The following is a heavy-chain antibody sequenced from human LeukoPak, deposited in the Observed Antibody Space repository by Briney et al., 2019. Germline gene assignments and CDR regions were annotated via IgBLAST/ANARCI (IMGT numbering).Heavy chain of an antibody. V-gene: IGHV3-30*02. J-gene: IGHJ4*02. CDR3: AKERSPGYCSGGSCYLIDY. D-gene: IGHD2-15*01. Sequence: AGGSLRLSCAGSGFTFSSYGMSWVRQAPGKGLEWVAFIRSDGSNKYYADSVKGRFTISRDNSKNTLYLQMNSLRAEDTAVYYCAKERSPGYCSGGSCYLIDYWGQGTLVTVSS. CDR2: IRSDGSNK. CDR1: GFTFSSYG.